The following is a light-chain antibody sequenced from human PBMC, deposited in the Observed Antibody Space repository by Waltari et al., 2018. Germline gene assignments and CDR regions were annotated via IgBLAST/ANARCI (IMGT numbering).Light chain of an antibody. J-gene: IGKJ2*01. CDR2: RAS. CDR1: ESIGSW. Sequence: DIQMTQSPYTLSASVGDRVAITCRASESIGSWLAWYQQRPGKAPKLLIYRASILESGVPSRFSGSGSGTEFTLTISSLQPDDFATYYCQQYSSYGRYTFGQGTNLEIK. V-gene: IGKV1-5*03. CDR3: QQYSSYGRYT.